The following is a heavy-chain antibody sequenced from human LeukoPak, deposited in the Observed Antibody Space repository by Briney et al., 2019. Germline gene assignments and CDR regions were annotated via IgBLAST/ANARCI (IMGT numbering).Heavy chain of an antibody. CDR3: ARAHAPNYYYDSSGYYDY. D-gene: IGHD3-22*01. CDR1: GGSISSYY. Sequence: SETLSLTCTASGGSISSYYWSWIRQPPGKGLEWIGYIYYSGSTNYNPSLKSRVTISVDTSKNQFSLKLSSVTAADTAVYYCARAHAPNYYYDSSGYYDYWGQGTLVTVSS. J-gene: IGHJ4*02. CDR2: IYYSGST. V-gene: IGHV4-59*01.